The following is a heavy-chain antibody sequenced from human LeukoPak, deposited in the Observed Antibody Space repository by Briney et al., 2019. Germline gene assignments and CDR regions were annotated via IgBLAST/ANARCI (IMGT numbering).Heavy chain of an antibody. CDR2: IWYDGSNK. CDR3: ARDSGLWFYYFDC. D-gene: IGHD3-10*01. Sequence: GGSLRLSCAAAGFTFSSYGMHWVRQAPGKGLEWVAVIWYDGSNKYYADSVKGRFTISRDNSKNTLYLQMNSLRAEDTAVYYCARDSGLWFYYFDCWGQGTLVTVSS. CDR1: GFTFSSYG. J-gene: IGHJ4*02. V-gene: IGHV3-33*01.